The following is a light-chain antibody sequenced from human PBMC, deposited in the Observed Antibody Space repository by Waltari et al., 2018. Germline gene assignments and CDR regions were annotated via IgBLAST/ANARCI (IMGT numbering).Light chain of an antibody. CDR2: EVS. Sequence: QSALTQPDSVSGSPGQSITIPCTGTSSDVGRYNFVSWYQHHPGKAPKLIIYEVSNRPSGVSYRFSGSTSGNTASLTISGLQAEDEAHYYCSSYTSSSTLMVFGGGTKLTVL. V-gene: IGLV2-14*01. J-gene: IGLJ2*01. CDR3: SSYTSSSTLMV. CDR1: SSDVGRYNF.